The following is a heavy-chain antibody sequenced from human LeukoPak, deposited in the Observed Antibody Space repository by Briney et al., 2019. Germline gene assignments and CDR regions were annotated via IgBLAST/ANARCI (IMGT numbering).Heavy chain of an antibody. CDR3: ARVGWSFGYTSWYFDP. V-gene: IGHV4-39*07. D-gene: IGHD5-24*01. J-gene: IGHJ2*01. CDR2: IYYSGST. Sequence: SETLSLTCTVSGGSISSSTFYWGWIRQPPGKGLEWIGTIYYSGSTFYNPSLKSRVTVSVDTSKNQFSLKLSSVTAADTAVYYCARVGWSFGYTSWYFDPWGRGTLVTVSS. CDR1: GGSISSSTFY.